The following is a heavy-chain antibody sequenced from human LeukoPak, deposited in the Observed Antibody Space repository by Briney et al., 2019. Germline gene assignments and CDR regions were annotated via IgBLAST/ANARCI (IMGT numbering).Heavy chain of an antibody. Sequence: GGSLRLSCAASGFTFSSYSMNWVRQAPGKGLEWVSYISSSSSTIYYADSVKGRFTISRDNAKNLLYLHMSNVKTEDTAVYYCAKHIYGVVSIQQWGQGTLVTVSS. CDR1: GFTFSSYS. J-gene: IGHJ1*01. D-gene: IGHD3-3*01. CDR2: ISSSSSTI. CDR3: AKHIYGVVSIQQ. V-gene: IGHV3-48*01.